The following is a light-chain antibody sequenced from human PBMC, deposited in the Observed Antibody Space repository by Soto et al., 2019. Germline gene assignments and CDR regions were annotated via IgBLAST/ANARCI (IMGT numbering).Light chain of an antibody. V-gene: IGKV3-20*01. CDR2: GAS. Sequence: IAVTQTQATLSVSPGGRATLSCGASQSISDTLAWYQQKPGQAPRLLMYGASSRATGTPDRIGGGGSGTDFTLTISRLEPEDFAGYYCQLYATSPIPFGQGARLEIK. CDR1: QSISDT. CDR3: QLYATSPIP. J-gene: IGKJ5*01.